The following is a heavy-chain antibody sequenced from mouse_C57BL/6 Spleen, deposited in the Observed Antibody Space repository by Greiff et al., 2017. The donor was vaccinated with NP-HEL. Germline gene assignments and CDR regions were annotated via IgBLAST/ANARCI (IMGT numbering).Heavy chain of an antibody. CDR1: GYAFSSYW. CDR2: IYPGDGDT. Sequence: QVQLKESGAELVKPGASVKISCKASGYAFSSYWMNWVKQRPGKGLEWIGQIYPGDGDTNYNGKFKGKATLTADKSSSTAYMQLSSLTSEDSAVYCCARAGDGYYGAMDYWGQGTSVTVSS. J-gene: IGHJ4*01. V-gene: IGHV1-80*01. D-gene: IGHD2-3*01. CDR3: ARAGDGYYGAMDY.